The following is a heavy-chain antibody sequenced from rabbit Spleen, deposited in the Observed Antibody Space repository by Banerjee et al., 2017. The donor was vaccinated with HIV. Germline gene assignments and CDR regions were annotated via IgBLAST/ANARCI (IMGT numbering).Heavy chain of an antibody. CDR3: ARDLVAVIGWNFNL. CDR2: IEVGSSGFT. V-gene: IGHV1S40*01. CDR1: GVSFSFSSY. D-gene: IGHD1-1*01. Sequence: QSLEESGGGLVKPGASLTLTCTASGVSFSFSSYMCWVRQAPGKGLEWIACIEVGSSGFTYFATWAKGRFTISKTSSTTVTLQMTSLTAADTATYFCARDLVAVIGWNFNLWGPGTLVTVS. J-gene: IGHJ4*01.